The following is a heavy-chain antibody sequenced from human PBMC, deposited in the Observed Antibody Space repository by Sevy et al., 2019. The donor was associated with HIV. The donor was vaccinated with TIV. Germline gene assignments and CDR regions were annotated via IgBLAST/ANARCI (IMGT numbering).Heavy chain of an antibody. CDR1: GGSISSYY. V-gene: IGHV4-59*01. J-gene: IGHJ5*02. CDR3: ARGDRGVGQWLAGWFDP. D-gene: IGHD6-19*01. Sequence: SETLSLTCTVSGGSISSYYWSWIRQPPGKGLEWIGYIYYSGSTNYNPSPRRRVTISVDTSKNQFSLKLSSVTAADTAVYYGARGDRGVGQWLAGWFDPWGQGTLVTVSS. CDR2: IYYSGST.